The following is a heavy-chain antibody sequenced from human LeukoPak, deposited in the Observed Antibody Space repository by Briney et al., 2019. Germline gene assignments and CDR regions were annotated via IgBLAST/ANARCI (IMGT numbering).Heavy chain of an antibody. CDR3: ARGPLGRNGDYFDY. V-gene: IGHV1-3*01. Sequence: ASVKVSCKASGYTFTSYAMHWVRQAPGQRPEWMGWINAGNANTKYSQKFQGRVTIARDTSASTGYMELSSLSSEDTAVYYCARGPLGRNGDYFDYWGQGTLVTVSS. CDR1: GYTFTSYA. CDR2: INAGNANT. J-gene: IGHJ4*02. D-gene: IGHD7-27*01.